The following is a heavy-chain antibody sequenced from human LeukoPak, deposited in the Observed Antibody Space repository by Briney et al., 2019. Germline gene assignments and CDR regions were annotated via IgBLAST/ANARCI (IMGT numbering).Heavy chain of an antibody. CDR1: GYTFTGYY. V-gene: IGHV1-2*04. Sequence: ASVKVSCKASGYTFTGYYMHWVRQAPGQGLEWMGWINPKSGATDYAQKFQGWVTMTSDTSIYTTYMELSRLRSDDTAMYYCARICSGATCFEAFDIWGQGTMVTVSS. CDR2: INPKSGAT. J-gene: IGHJ3*02. D-gene: IGHD2-15*01. CDR3: ARICSGATCFEAFDI.